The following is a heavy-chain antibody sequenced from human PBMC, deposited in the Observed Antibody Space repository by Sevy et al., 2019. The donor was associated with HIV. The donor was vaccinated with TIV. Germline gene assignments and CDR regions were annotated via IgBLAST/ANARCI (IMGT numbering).Heavy chain of an antibody. CDR1: GFTFSSYG. Sequence: GGSLRLSCAASGFTFSSYGMHWVRQAPGKGLERVAVISYDGSNKYYADSVKGRFTISRDNSKNTLYLQMNSLRAEDTAVYYCAKTHYYDSSGYYSYGMDVWGQGTTVTVSS. D-gene: IGHD3-22*01. V-gene: IGHV3-30*18. CDR2: ISYDGSNK. J-gene: IGHJ6*02. CDR3: AKTHYYDSSGYYSYGMDV.